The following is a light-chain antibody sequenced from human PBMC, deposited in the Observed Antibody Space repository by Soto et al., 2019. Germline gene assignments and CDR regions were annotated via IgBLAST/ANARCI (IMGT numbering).Light chain of an antibody. CDR1: SGDIGSYNR. CDR3: TSYTSSSTLDV. CDR2: EVT. Sequence: QSVLTQPASVSGSPGQSITISCTGTSGDIGSYNRVSWYQQHPGKAPKLIIYEVTDRPSGVSNRFSGSKSGNTASLTISGLQAEDEAEYYCTSYTSSSTLDVFGTGTKLTVL. V-gene: IGLV2-14*01. J-gene: IGLJ1*01.